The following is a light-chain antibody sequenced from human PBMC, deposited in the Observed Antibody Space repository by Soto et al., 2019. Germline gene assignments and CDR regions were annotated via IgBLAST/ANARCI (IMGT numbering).Light chain of an antibody. J-gene: IGKJ5*01. CDR2: AAS. CDR3: QQLNSYLFT. V-gene: IGKV1-9*01. CDR1: QGISSY. Sequence: DIPLTQSPSFLSASVGDRVTITCRASQGISSYLAWYQQKPGKAPKLLIYAASTLQSGVPSRFSGSGSGTEFTLTISSLQPEDFATYYCQQLNSYLFTFGQGTRLEIK.